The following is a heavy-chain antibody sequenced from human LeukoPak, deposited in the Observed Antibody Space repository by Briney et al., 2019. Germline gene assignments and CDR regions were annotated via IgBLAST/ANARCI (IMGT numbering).Heavy chain of an antibody. V-gene: IGHV3-15*01. CDR1: GFTFSNAW. D-gene: IGHD3-22*01. CDR3: TTDDYYDSSGYAH. J-gene: IGHJ4*02. Sequence: PGGSLRLSCAASGFTFSNAWMSWVRQAPGKGLEWVGRIKSKTDGGTTDYAAPVKGRFTISRDDSKNTLYLQMNSLKTEDIAVYYCTTDDYYDSSGYAHWGQGTLVTVSS. CDR2: IKSKTDGGTT.